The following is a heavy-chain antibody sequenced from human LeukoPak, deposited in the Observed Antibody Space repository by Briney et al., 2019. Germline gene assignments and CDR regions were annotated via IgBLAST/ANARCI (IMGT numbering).Heavy chain of an antibody. V-gene: IGHV3-23*01. CDR3: ATTPEITIFGVVIDYYYYYGTDV. Sequence: GGSLRLSCAASGFTFSSYAMSWVRQAPGKGLEWVSAISGSGGSTYYADSVKGRFTISRDNSKNTLYLQMNSLRAEDTAVYYCATTPEITIFGVVIDYYYYYGTDVWGQGTTVTVSS. D-gene: IGHD3-3*01. J-gene: IGHJ6*02. CDR1: GFTFSSYA. CDR2: ISGSGGST.